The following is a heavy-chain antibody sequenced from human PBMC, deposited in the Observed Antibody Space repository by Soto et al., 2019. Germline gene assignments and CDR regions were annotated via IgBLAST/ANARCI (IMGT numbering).Heavy chain of an antibody. CDR3: ATGAIPDYDFWSGYYPPDAFDI. CDR2: INPSGGST. Sequence: GASVKVSCKASGYTFTSYYMHWVRQAPGQGLEWMGIINPSGGSTSYAQKFQGRVTMTRDTSTSTVYMELSSLRSEDTAVYYCATGAIPDYDFWSGYYPPDAFDIWGQGTMVTVSS. D-gene: IGHD3-3*01. CDR1: GYTFTSYY. V-gene: IGHV1-46*01. J-gene: IGHJ3*02.